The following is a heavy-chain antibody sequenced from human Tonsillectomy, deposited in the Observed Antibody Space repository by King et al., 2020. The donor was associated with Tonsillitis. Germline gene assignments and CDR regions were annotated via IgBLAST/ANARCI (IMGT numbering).Heavy chain of an antibody. D-gene: IGHD2-2*01. J-gene: IGHJ5*02. V-gene: IGHV3-15*01. CDR1: GFTFSNAW. CDR2: IKSKTDGGTT. CDR3: STLLGYCSSTSCQISAS. Sequence: VQLVESGGGLVKPGGSLRLSCASSGFTFSNAWMSWARQAPGKGLDWVGRIKSKTDGGTTHYAEPVKGRFTISRDDSKNILYLQKNSLETEDTAVYYCSTLLGYCSSTSCQISASWGQGTLVTVSS.